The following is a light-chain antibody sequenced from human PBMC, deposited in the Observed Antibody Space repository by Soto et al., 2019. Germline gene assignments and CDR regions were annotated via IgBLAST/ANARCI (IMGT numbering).Light chain of an antibody. Sequence: QSALTQPASVSGSPGQSITISCTGTSSDVGAYNYVSWYQQHPGKAPKLMIYDVNIRPSGVSNRFSGSKSGNTASLTISGLQDEDEDDYYCTSWSTSTTMVFGGGTKLTVL. CDR1: SSDVGAYNY. J-gene: IGLJ2*01. CDR2: DVN. CDR3: TSWSTSTTMV. V-gene: IGLV2-14*01.